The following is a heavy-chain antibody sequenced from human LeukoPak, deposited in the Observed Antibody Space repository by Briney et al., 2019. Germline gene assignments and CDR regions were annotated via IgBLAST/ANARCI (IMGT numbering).Heavy chain of an antibody. J-gene: IGHJ4*02. CDR2: IKQDGGET. Sequence: GGSLRLSCAASGFTFSSYGMHWVRQAPGKGLEWVANIKQDGGETYYGDSVKGRFTISRDISKNSLYLQMNNLRIEDTAFYYCANEKTMTFDYWGRGTLVTVSS. V-gene: IGHV3-7*03. D-gene: IGHD1/OR15-1a*01. CDR3: ANEKTMTFDY. CDR1: GFTFSSYG.